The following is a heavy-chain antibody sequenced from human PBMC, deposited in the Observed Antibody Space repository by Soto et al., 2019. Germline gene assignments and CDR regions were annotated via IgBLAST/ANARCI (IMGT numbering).Heavy chain of an antibody. CDR3: ARGGLYAYYQDN. J-gene: IGHJ4*02. CDR1: GFTFSTYW. D-gene: IGHD3-16*01. Sequence: EVQLVESGGGLVQPGGSLRLSCAASGFTFSTYWMHWVRQAPGEGLVWVSRIKGDESTTNYADSVKGRFTVSRDNARNTLYLQINSLRPEDTAIYYCARGGLYAYYQDNWDQGTLVTVSS. CDR2: IKGDESTT. V-gene: IGHV3-74*01.